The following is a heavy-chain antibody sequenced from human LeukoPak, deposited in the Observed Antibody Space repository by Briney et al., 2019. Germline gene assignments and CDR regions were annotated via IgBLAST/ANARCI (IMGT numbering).Heavy chain of an antibody. V-gene: IGHV3-23*01. CDR1: GFTFSSYA. D-gene: IGHD5-18*01. CDR3: AKPLQRRSIVDTAMDFGY. Sequence: PGGSLRLSCAASGFTFSSYAMSWVRQAPGKGLEWVSGISVSGGSTYYADSVKGRFTISRDNSKNTLYLQMNSLRAEDTAVYYCAKPLQRRSIVDTAMDFGYWGQGTLVTVSS. J-gene: IGHJ4*02. CDR2: ISVSGGST.